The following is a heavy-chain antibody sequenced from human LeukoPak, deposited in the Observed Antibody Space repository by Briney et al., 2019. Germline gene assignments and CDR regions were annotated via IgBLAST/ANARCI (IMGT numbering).Heavy chain of an antibody. V-gene: IGHV3-20*04. J-gene: IGHJ4*02. CDR3: AKYRVTMIVVTYFDY. CDR2: IDRNGDST. CDR1: GFTFDDYG. Sequence: GGSLRLSCAASGFTFDDYGMSWVRQAPGKGLEWVSGIDRNGDSTGYADSVKGRFTISRDNSKNTLYLQMNSLRGEDTAVYYCAKYRVTMIVVTYFDYWGQGTLVTVSS. D-gene: IGHD3-22*01.